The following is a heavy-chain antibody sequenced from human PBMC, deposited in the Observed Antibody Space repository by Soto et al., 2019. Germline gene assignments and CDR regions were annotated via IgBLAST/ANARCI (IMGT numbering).Heavy chain of an antibody. V-gene: IGHV3-23*01. CDR3: AKASDGGWPYYFDS. J-gene: IGHJ4*02. CDR1: GFPSDPYV. CDR2: IRSNTAVT. D-gene: IGHD2-15*01. Sequence: GGSLRLSCVASGFPSDPYVMAWVRKAPGKGLEWVAAIRSNTAVTHYADSMRDRFTISRVNSANTIFLQMNSLRVEDSAVYFCAKASDGGWPYYFDSWGQGALVTVSS.